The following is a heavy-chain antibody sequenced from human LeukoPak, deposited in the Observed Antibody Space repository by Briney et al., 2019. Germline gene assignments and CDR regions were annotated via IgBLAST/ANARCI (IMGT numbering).Heavy chain of an antibody. Sequence: GGSLRLSCAASGFTFNSYAMNWVRQAPGKGLEWVSAISGRGGSTYYADYVKGRSTISRDNSKNMLYLQMNSLRAEDTAVYYCAKSMAGYCDSTIDDWGQGTLVTVSS. CDR2: ISGRGGST. CDR1: GFTFNSYA. D-gene: IGHD2-2*01. J-gene: IGHJ4*02. V-gene: IGHV3-23*01. CDR3: AKSMAGYCDSTIDD.